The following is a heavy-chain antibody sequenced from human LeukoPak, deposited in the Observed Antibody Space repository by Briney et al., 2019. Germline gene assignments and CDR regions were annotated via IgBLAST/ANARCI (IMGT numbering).Heavy chain of an antibody. Sequence: GGSLRLSCAASGFTFSSYEMNWVRQVPGKGLEWISYISSSGSTIYFADSVKGRFTISGDNAKNSLYLQMNSLRAEDTAVYYCARPSRPYRSSEYFQHWGQGTLVIVSS. CDR3: ARPSRPYRSSEYFQH. CDR1: GFTFSSYE. D-gene: IGHD6-13*01. V-gene: IGHV3-48*03. J-gene: IGHJ1*01. CDR2: ISSSGSTI.